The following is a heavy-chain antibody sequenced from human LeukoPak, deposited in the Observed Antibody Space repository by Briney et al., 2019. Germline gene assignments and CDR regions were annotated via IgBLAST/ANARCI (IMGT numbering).Heavy chain of an antibody. V-gene: IGHV3-23*01. CDR3: AKGHGDHIPAEYLQH. CDR1: GFTFSNYA. Sequence: PGGSLRLSCAASGFTFSNYAMNWVRQAPGKGLEWVSAIGVNTDRTYYADAVRGRFTISRDYSQNTLSLQMSSLSGEDTAVYYCAKGHGDHIPAEYLQHWGQGTLVTVSS. CDR2: IGVNTDRT. D-gene: IGHD4-17*01. J-gene: IGHJ1*01.